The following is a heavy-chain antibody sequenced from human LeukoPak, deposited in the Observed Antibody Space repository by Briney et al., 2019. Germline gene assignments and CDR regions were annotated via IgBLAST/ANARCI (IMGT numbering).Heavy chain of an antibody. V-gene: IGHV3-23*01. D-gene: IGHD3-9*01. Sequence: GRSLRLSCAPAGFTFSTYAISSVRQAPGKGLEWVSGLSGSGGTTYYADSVKGRFTISRDNSKNTLYVQMNSLRAEDTAVYYCAKVSGDWLLPPNWFDAWGQGTLVTVSS. CDR1: GFTFSTYA. J-gene: IGHJ5*02. CDR3: AKVSGDWLLPPNWFDA. CDR2: LSGSGGTT.